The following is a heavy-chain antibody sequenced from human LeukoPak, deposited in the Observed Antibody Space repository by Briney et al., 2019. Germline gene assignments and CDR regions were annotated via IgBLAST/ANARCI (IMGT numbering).Heavy chain of an antibody. J-gene: IGHJ3*02. CDR1: GYTLTELS. CDR2: FDREDGET. V-gene: IGHV1-24*01. CDR3: ARGGRIKIFGEVIRTVKDDAFDI. D-gene: IGHD3-3*01. Sequence: RASVKVSCKVSGYTLTELSMHWVRQAPGKGLEWMGGFDREDGETIYAQKFQGRVTITRDTSASTAYMELSGLRSEDVAVYYCARGGRIKIFGEVIRTVKDDAFDIWGQGTMVTVSS.